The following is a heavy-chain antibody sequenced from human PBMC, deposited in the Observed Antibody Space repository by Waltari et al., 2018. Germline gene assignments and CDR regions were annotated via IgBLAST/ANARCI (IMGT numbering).Heavy chain of an antibody. D-gene: IGHD6-19*01. V-gene: IGHV4-59*11. CDR1: GDSISSHY. J-gene: IGHJ5*02. CDR2: INNREIT. CDR3: TSMTRSVGLSSGWYKYNYFDP. Sequence: QVQLQESGPGLVKPSETLSLSCTVSGDSISSHYWICIRHSPGKGLEWIGFINNREITNYNPSLRSRVTISVDTSKNQFSLKLNSVTAADTAVYFCTSMTRSVGLSSGWYKYNYFDPWGPGTMVTVSS.